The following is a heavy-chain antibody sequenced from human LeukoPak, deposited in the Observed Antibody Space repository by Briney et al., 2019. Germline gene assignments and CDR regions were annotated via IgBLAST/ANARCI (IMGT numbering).Heavy chain of an antibody. J-gene: IGHJ6*04. CDR3: AELGITMIGGV. D-gene: IGHD3-10*02. CDR1: GFTVSGNY. Sequence: GGSLRLSCAASGFTVSGNYIIWVRQAPGKGLEWVSSISSSSSYIYSADSVKGRFTISRDNAKNSLYPQMNSLRVEDTAVYYCAELGITMIGGVWGKGTTVTISS. V-gene: IGHV3-21*01. CDR2: ISSSSSYI.